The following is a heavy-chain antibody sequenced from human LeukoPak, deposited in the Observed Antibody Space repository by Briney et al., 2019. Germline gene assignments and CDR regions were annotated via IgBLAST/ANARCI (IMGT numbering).Heavy chain of an antibody. V-gene: IGHV3-21*01. J-gene: IGHJ4*02. CDR1: GFTFSSYA. CDR3: ARDGYSSSRPDF. D-gene: IGHD6-13*01. Sequence: GGSLRLSCAASGFTFSSYAMPWVRQAPGKGLEWVSSISSSSSYIYYADSVKGRFTISRDNAKNSLYLQMNSLRAEETAVYYCARDGYSSSRPDFWGQGTLVTVSS. CDR2: ISSSSSYI.